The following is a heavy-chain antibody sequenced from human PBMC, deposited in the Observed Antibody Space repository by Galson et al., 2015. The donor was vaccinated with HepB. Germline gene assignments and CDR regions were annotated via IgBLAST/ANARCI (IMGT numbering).Heavy chain of an antibody. D-gene: IGHD6-13*01. Sequence: SVKVSCKASGGTFSSYTISWVRQAPGQGLEWMGIINPSGGSTSYAQKFQGRVTMTRDTSTSTVYMELSSLRSEDTAVYYCARCQQLVIHYFDYWGQGTLVTVSS. J-gene: IGHJ4*02. CDR3: ARCQQLVIHYFDY. CDR1: GGTFSSYT. CDR2: INPSGGST. V-gene: IGHV1-46*01.